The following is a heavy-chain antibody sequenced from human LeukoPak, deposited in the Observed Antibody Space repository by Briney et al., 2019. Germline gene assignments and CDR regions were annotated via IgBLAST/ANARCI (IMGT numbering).Heavy chain of an antibody. D-gene: IGHD1-26*01. V-gene: IGHV3-66*04. J-gene: IGHJ4*02. CDR3: ARHSGTYPAHFDY. CDR2: IFSGDST. CDR1: EFTVSNNY. Sequence: GGSLRLSCAASEFTVSNNYMSWVRQAPGKGLEWVSIIFSGDSTYYADSVKGRFTIFRDNSKNTLYLQMHSLRAEDTAVYYCARHSGTYPAHFDYWGQGTLVTVSS.